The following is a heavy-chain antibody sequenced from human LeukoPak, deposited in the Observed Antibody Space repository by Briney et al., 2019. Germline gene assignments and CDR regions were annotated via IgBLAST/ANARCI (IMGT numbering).Heavy chain of an antibody. V-gene: IGHV1-69*04. CDR3: ARDRGIAAAGTGGFDY. CDR2: IIPILGIA. Sequence: GASVKVSCKASGGTFSSYAISWVRQAPGQGLEWMGRIIPILGIANYAQKFQGRVTITADKSTSTAYMELSSLRSEDTAVYYCARDRGIAAAGTGGFDYWGQGTLVTVSS. D-gene: IGHD6-13*01. CDR1: GGTFSSYA. J-gene: IGHJ4*02.